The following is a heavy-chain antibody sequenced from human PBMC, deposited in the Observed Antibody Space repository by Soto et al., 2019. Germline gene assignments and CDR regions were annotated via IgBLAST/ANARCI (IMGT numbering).Heavy chain of an antibody. CDR2: IDPSDSYT. J-gene: IGHJ6*02. CDR1: GYNFNSYW. Sequence: GESLKISCKGSGYNFNSYWIYWVRQMPGKGLEWMGRIDPSDSYTNYSPSFQGHVTISADKAINTAYLQWSSLKASDTAMYYCARRKYCSTSGCYADYYYGMDVWGQGTTVTVSS. V-gene: IGHV5-10-1*01. CDR3: ARRKYCSTSGCYADYYYGMDV. D-gene: IGHD2-2*01.